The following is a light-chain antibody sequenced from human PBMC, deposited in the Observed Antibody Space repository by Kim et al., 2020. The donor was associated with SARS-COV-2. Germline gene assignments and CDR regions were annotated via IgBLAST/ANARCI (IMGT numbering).Light chain of an antibody. CDR2: GAS. Sequence: EIVLTQSPGTLSLSPGERATLSCRASQSVSSSYLAWYQQKPGQAPRLLIYGASSRATGIPDRFSGSGSGTDFTLTISRLEPEDFAVYYCHQYGSSPLTFGGWTKVDIK. J-gene: IGKJ4*01. CDR3: HQYGSSPLT. V-gene: IGKV3-20*01. CDR1: QSVSSSY.